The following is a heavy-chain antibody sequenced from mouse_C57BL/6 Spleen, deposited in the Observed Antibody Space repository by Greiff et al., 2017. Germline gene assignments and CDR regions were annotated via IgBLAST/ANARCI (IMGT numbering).Heavy chain of an antibody. J-gene: IGHJ4*01. CDR3: AKNWYDGYYVGAMDY. V-gene: IGHV2-5*01. D-gene: IGHD2-3*01. CDR1: GFSLPSYG. Sequence: QVQLQQSGPGLVQPSQSLSITCTVSGFSLPSYGVHWVRQSPGKGLEWLGVIWRGGSTDYNAAFMSRLSITKDNSKSQVFFKMNSLQADDTAIYYCAKNWYDGYYVGAMDYWGQGTSVTVSS. CDR2: IWRGGST.